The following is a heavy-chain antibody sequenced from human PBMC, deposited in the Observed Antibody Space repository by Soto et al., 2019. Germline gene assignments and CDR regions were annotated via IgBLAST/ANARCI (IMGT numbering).Heavy chain of an antibody. D-gene: IGHD3-3*01. CDR2: ISYDETNK. V-gene: IGHV3-30-3*01. CDR3: ARGASDFWGGYPEIHYFDY. Sequence: QVLLVESGGCVVQPGRSLRLSCAASEFTFSTYPMHWVRQAPGKGLEWVAVISYDETNKYYADSVKGRFTISRDNSKNTLYLEMNSLRADDTAVYYCARGASDFWGGYPEIHYFDYWGQGTLVTVSS. CDR1: EFTFSTYP. J-gene: IGHJ4*02.